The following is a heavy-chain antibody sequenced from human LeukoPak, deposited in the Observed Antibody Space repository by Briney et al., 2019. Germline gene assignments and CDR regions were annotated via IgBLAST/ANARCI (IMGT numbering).Heavy chain of an antibody. D-gene: IGHD3-22*01. CDR1: GGTFSSYA. Sequence: SVKVSCKASGGTFSSYAISWVRQAPGQGLEWMGGIIPIFGTANYAQKFQGRVTITADESTSTAYMELSSLRSEDTAVYYCATELYDSSGYSPPFDYWGQGTLVTVSS. CDR3: ATELYDSSGYSPPFDY. J-gene: IGHJ4*02. CDR2: IIPIFGTA. V-gene: IGHV1-69*01.